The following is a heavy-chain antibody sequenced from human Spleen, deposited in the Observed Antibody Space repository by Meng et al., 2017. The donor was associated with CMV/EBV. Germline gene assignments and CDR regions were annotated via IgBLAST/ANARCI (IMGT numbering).Heavy chain of an antibody. Sequence: ASVKVSCKASGYTFTGYQIHWVRQAPGQGLEWMGMINPAGGSTGYAQKFQGRVILARDTSTSTVYMELSSLRSEDTAVYYCARPTTSGIYYYYGMDVWGQGTTVTVSS. CDR3: ARPTTSGIYYYYGMDV. V-gene: IGHV1-46*01. CDR1: GYTFTGYQ. CDR2: INPAGGST. J-gene: IGHJ6*02. D-gene: IGHD3-10*01.